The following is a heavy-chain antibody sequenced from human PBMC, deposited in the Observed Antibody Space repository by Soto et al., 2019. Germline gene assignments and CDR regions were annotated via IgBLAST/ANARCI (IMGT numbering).Heavy chain of an antibody. D-gene: IGHD4-4*01. Sequence: RLSCAASGFTFSSYAMHWVRQAPGKGLEYVSAISSNGGSTYYADSVKGRFTISRDNSKNTLYLQMGSLRAEDMAVYYCARAGNYGARGAFDIWGQGTMVTVSS. CDR2: ISSNGGST. V-gene: IGHV3-64*02. J-gene: IGHJ3*02. CDR3: ARAGNYGARGAFDI. CDR1: GFTFSSYA.